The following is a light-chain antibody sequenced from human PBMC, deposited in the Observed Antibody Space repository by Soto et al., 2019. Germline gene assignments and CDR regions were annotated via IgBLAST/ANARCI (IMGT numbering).Light chain of an antibody. Sequence: YELTQPPSVSVSPGQTASITCSGDKLGDKYACWYQQKPGQSPVLVIYGDSKRPSGIPERFSGSNSGNTATLTISGTQAMDEADYYCQAWDSSTGVVFGGGTKLTVL. V-gene: IGLV3-1*01. CDR3: QAWDSSTGVV. J-gene: IGLJ2*01. CDR1: KLGDKY. CDR2: GDS.